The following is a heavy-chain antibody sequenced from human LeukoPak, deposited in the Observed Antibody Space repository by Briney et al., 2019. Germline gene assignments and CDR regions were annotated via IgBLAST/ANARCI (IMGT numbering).Heavy chain of an antibody. CDR2: ISGSEDST. D-gene: IGHD5-18*01. J-gene: IGHJ6*03. Sequence: GGSLRLSCAASGFTFNSCAMSWVRLAPGKGLEWVSAISGSEDSTHYADSVKGRFTISRDKSKNTLYLQMNSLRAEDTAVYYCAKVGYSYGFYYYMDVWGKGTTVTVSS. V-gene: IGHV3-23*01. CDR3: AKVGYSYGFYYYMDV. CDR1: GFTFNSCA.